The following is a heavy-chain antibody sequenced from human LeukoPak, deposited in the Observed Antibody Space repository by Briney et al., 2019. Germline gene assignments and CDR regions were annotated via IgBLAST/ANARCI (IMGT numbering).Heavy chain of an antibody. V-gene: IGHV3-48*03. D-gene: IGHD1-26*01. Sequence: GGSLRLSCAASGFTFSSYEMNWVRQAPGKGLEWVSYISSSGSTIYYADSVKGRFTISRDNAKTSLYLQMNSPRAEDTALYYCARGFDRWELPRGLVKYWGQRTLVTVSS. CDR1: GFTFSSYE. CDR3: ARGFDRWELPRGLVKY. CDR2: ISSSGSTI. J-gene: IGHJ4*02.